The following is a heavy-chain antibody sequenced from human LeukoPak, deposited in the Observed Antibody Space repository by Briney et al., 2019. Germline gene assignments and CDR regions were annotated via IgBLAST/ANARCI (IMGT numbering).Heavy chain of an antibody. V-gene: IGHV2-70*04. CDR3: ARTSPETYSGGSPFDY. CDR1: GFSLSTGGMR. Sequence: SGPALVKPRQTLTLTCTFSGFSLSTGGMRVNWIRQPPRKALEWLARIDWDDDKFYSTSLKTRLTISKDTSKNQVVLTMTNMDPVDTAPYYCARTSPETYSGGSPFDYWGRGTLVTVSS. J-gene: IGHJ4*02. D-gene: IGHD1-26*01. CDR2: IDWDDDK.